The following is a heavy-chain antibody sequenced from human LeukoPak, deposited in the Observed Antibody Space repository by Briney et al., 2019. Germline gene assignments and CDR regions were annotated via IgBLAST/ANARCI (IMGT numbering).Heavy chain of an antibody. D-gene: IGHD6-19*01. J-gene: IGHJ4*02. CDR2: VRNKPSSYST. CDR3: ARPYGTGWSTHYLDY. Sequence: PGGSLRLSCAASVFTFSDHYMDGVPDAPGRGREWLGRVRNKPSSYSTEYAPSVRGRFTISRDDSKNSLYLQLNSLQTEDTAIYYCARPYGTGWSTHYLDYWGQGTLVTVSS. CDR1: VFTFSDHY. V-gene: IGHV3-72*01.